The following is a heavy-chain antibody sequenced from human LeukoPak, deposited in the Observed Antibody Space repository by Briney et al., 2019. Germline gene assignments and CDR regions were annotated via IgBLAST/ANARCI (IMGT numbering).Heavy chain of an antibody. CDR1: GGSISSSSYY. V-gene: IGHV4-39*01. Sequence: SETLSLTCTVSGGSISSSSYYWGWIRQPPGKGLEWIGSIYYSGSTYYNPSLKSRVTISVDTSKNQFSLKLSSVTAADTAVYYCARGKGVVPAAIPRFDPWGQGTLVTVSS. D-gene: IGHD2-2*01. J-gene: IGHJ5*02. CDR2: IYYSGST. CDR3: ARGKGVVPAAIPRFDP.